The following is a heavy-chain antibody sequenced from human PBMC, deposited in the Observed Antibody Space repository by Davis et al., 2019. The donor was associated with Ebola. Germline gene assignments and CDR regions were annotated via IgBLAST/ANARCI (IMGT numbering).Heavy chain of an antibody. CDR2: ISSSSSTI. Sequence: GESLKISCAASGFTFSSYSMNWVRQAPGKGLEWVSYISSSSSTIYYADSVKGRFTISRDNAKNSLYLQMNSLRSDDTAVYYCARRGIQLWLHPDYWGQGTLVTVSS. J-gene: IGHJ4*02. CDR1: GFTFSSYS. V-gene: IGHV3-48*01. D-gene: IGHD5-18*01. CDR3: ARRGIQLWLHPDY.